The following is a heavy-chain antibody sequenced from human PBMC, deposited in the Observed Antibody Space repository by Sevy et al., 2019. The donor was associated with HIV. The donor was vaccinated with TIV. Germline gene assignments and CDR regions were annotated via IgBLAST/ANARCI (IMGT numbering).Heavy chain of an antibody. D-gene: IGHD2-21*01. V-gene: IGHV3-30*02. CDR3: VKEGGGEGGDH. CDR1: GFSYSSYC. Sequence: GGSLRLSCAASGFSYSSYCMHWVRQAPGKGLEWVAYIQYDGSNKDYADSVKGRFTISRDNSKNTLDLQMNSLRVEDTGVYYCVKEGGGEGGDHWGQGTLVTVSS. J-gene: IGHJ4*02. CDR2: IQYDGSNK.